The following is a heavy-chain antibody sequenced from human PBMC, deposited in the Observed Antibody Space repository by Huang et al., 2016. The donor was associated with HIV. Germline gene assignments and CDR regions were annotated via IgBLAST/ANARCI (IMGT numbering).Heavy chain of an antibody. J-gene: IGHJ1*01. D-gene: IGHD3-22*01. Sequence: QVQLVQSGAEVKKPGASVKVSCKASGYTFTNYAINWVRQAPGQSLEWMGWISGYNGKTSYAQKVQGRVTMTKATSTSTAYMELRSLISDDTAVYYCARERYYYDRSGYYTPVEYFHHWGQGTLVTVSS. CDR3: ARERYYYDRSGYYTPVEYFHH. V-gene: IGHV1-18*01. CDR1: GYTFTNYA. CDR2: ISGYNGKT.